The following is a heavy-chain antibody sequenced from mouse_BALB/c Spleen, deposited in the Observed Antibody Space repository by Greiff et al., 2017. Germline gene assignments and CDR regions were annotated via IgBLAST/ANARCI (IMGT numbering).Heavy chain of an antibody. CDR2: INPYNDGT. Sequence: VQLKQSGPELVKPGASVKMSCKASGYTFTSYVMHWVKQKPGQGLEWIGYINPYNDGTKYNEKFKSKATLTLDTSSSTAYMQLSSLTSEDSAVYYCSRSYDRDYAMDYWGQGTSVTVSS. V-gene: IGHV1-14*01. CDR3: SRSYDRDYAMDY. CDR1: GYTFTSYV. D-gene: IGHD2-12*01. J-gene: IGHJ4*01.